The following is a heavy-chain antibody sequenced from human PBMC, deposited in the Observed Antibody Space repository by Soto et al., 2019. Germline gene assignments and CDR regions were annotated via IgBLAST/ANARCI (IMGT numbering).Heavy chain of an antibody. CDR3: ARAVGSGSYVLESQPLDY. D-gene: IGHD3-10*01. Sequence: QVQLVQSGAEVKKPGASVKVSCKASGYTFTSYAMHWVRQAPGQRLEWMGWINAGNGNTKYSQKFQGRVTITRDTSASTAYMELSSLRSEDTAVYYCARAVGSGSYVLESQPLDYWGQGTLVTVSS. J-gene: IGHJ4*02. V-gene: IGHV1-3*01. CDR1: GYTFTSYA. CDR2: INAGNGNT.